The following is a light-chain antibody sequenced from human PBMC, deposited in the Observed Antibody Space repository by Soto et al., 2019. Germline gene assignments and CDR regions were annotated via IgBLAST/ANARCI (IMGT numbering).Light chain of an antibody. CDR3: SSYTSSSTYYV. Sequence: TQHASLSGSLGQSITISCTGTRGDVCGYKYVSWYQQHPGKAPKLMIYEVSNRPSGVSNRFSGSKSGNTASLTISGLQAEDEADYYCSSYTSSSTYYVFGTGTKVTVL. CDR1: RGDVCGYKY. V-gene: IGLV2-14*01. J-gene: IGLJ1*01. CDR2: EVS.